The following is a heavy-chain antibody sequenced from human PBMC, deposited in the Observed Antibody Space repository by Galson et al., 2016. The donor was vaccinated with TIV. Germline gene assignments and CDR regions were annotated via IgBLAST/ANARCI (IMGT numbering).Heavy chain of an antibody. CDR2: IKQDGSEK. CDR3: VREIATIGSF. V-gene: IGHV3-7*03. CDR1: GFTFSNYW. Sequence: LRLSCAVSGFTFSNYWMTWVRQAPGKGLEWVANIKQDGSEKYYVDPVRGRFTISRDNAKNSVVLQMNSLRAEDTAVYYCVREIATIGSFWGQGTLVTVSP. D-gene: IGHD5-24*01. J-gene: IGHJ4*02.